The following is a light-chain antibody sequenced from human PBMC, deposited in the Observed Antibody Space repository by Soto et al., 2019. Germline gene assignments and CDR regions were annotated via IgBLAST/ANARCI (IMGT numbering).Light chain of an antibody. CDR3: QQYNRYWT. Sequence: DIQMTQSPSTLSASVGDRVTITCRASQSINNWLAWYQQKPGKAPKLMIYDASSLESGVPSRFSGRGSGTEFTLTISSLQPDDFATYYCQQYNRYWTFGQGTKVDIK. CDR1: QSINNW. V-gene: IGKV1-5*01. CDR2: DAS. J-gene: IGKJ1*01.